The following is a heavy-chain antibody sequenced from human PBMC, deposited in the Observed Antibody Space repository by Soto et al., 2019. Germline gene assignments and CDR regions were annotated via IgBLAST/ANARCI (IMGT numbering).Heavy chain of an antibody. CDR3: ARPEGYYTSPYYYGMDV. CDR2: ISSSGSTI. V-gene: IGHV3-48*03. CDR1: GFTFSSYE. J-gene: IGHJ6*02. Sequence: HPGGSLRLSCAASGFTFSSYEMNWVRQAPGKGLEWVSYISSSGSTIYYADSVKGRFTISRDNAKDSLYLQMNSLRAEDTAVYYCARPEGYYTSPYYYGMDVWGQGTTVTVSS. D-gene: IGHD3-22*01.